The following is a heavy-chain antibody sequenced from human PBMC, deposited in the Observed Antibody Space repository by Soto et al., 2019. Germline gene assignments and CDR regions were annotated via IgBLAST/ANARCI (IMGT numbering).Heavy chain of an antibody. CDR3: ATWLQREHAFDV. V-gene: IGHV3-53*01. Sequence: DVQLEESGGGLIQPGGSLRLSCAASGFSFSGENYLTWVRQAPGKGLEWVSALYDTDGTYYADPVKGRFSVSRDNSKNTFYLQLHSLRPDDTALYFCATWLQREHAFDVWGLGTMVTVSS. J-gene: IGHJ3*01. CDR1: GFSFSGENY. CDR2: LYDTDGT. D-gene: IGHD1-1*01.